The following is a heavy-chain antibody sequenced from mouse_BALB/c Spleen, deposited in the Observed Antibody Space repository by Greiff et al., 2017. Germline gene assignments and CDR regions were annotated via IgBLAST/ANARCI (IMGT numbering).Heavy chain of an antibody. Sequence: EVKLMESGGGLVQPGGSRKLSCAASGFTFSSFGMHWVRQAPEKGLEWVAYISSGSSTIYYADTVTGRVTISRDNAKNTLYLQRSSLKSEDTAMYYCARDAGYYYFDYWGQGTTLTVSS. D-gene: IGHD2-3*01. V-gene: IGHV5-17*03. CDR1: GFTFSSFG. CDR3: ARDAGYYYFDY. J-gene: IGHJ2*01. CDR2: ISSGSSTI.